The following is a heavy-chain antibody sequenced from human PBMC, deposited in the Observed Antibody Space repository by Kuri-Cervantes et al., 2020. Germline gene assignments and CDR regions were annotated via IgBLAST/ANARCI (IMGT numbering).Heavy chain of an antibody. CDR1: GGPISSGGYS. J-gene: IGHJ4*02. V-gene: IGHV4-30-2*01. Sequence: LRLSCAVSGGPISSGGYSWSWIRQPPGKGLEWIGYIYHSGSTYYNPSLKSRVTISVDRSKNQFSLKLSSVTAADTAVYYCARVRSSSWYRFYYFDYWGQGTLVTVSS. CDR3: ARVRSSSWYRFYYFDY. CDR2: IYHSGST. D-gene: IGHD6-13*01.